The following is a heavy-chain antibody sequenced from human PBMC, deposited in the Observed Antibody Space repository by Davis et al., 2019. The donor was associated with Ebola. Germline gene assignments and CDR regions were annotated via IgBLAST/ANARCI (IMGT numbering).Heavy chain of an antibody. Sequence: PGGSLRLSCKGSGYSFTSYWISWVRQMPGKGLEWMGRIDPSDSYTNYSPSFQGHVTISADKSSSTAYLQWSSLKASDTAMYYCAGAPYYYYGMDVWGQGTTVTVSS. CDR2: IDPSDSYT. CDR1: GYSFTSYW. J-gene: IGHJ6*02. V-gene: IGHV5-10-1*01. CDR3: AGAPYYYYGMDV.